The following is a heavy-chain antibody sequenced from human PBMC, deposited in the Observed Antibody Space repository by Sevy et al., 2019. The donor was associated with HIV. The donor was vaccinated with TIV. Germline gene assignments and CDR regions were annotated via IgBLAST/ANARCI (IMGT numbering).Heavy chain of an antibody. J-gene: IGHJ4*02. CDR2: IRRNSHEPYGGTT. D-gene: IGHD5-12*01. V-gene: IGHV3-49*03. Sequence: GESLKISCTSSGFTFGDYAMSWFRQAPGKGLEWVAFIRRNSHEPYGGTTEYAASVKGRFTISRDDSKSIAYLPMNSLKTEDTAVYYCTRGLATADTPEYYFDYWGQGILVTVSS. CDR3: TRGLATADTPEYYFDY. CDR1: GFTFGDYA.